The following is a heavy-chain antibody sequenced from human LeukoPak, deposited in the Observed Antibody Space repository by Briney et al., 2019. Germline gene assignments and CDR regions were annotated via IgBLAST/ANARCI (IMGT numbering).Heavy chain of an antibody. CDR3: AKEGGPARPGLDS. J-gene: IGHJ4*02. V-gene: IGHV4-59*11. Sequence: SETLSLTCTVSGASMSSHYWTWIRQDPGTGLERIGNIYYTGTTSYNPALESRVTISLDTSNNQFSLKLTSVTAADTAVYYCAKEGGPARPGLDSWGQGTLVTVSS. CDR1: GASMSSHY. CDR2: IYYTGTT. D-gene: IGHD6-6*01.